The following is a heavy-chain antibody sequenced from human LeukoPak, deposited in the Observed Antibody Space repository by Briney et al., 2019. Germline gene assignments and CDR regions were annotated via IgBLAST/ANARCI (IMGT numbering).Heavy chain of an antibody. V-gene: IGHV5-51*01. CDR2: IYPGDSDT. D-gene: IGHD3-3*01. J-gene: IGHJ4*02. CDR3: AIGPYTIFGVVTPPFDY. CDR1: GYSFTNYW. Sequence: GESLKISCKGSGYSFTNYWIGWVRQMPGKGLEWMGIIYPGDSDTRYSPSFQGQVTISADKSISTAYLQWSSLKASDTAMYYCAIGPYTIFGVVTPPFDYWGQGTLVTVSS.